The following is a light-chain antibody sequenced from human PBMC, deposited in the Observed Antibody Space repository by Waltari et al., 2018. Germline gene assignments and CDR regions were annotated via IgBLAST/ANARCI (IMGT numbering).Light chain of an antibody. V-gene: IGKV1-39*01. CDR3: QQTYTTPRT. CDR2: DAS. J-gene: IGKJ1*01. Sequence: DIQMTQSPSSLSASVEDRVTITCRASQKISSYLNWYQQKPGTAPRPLIYDASRLQSGVPSRFSGSGSGTDFTLTISSLQPEDFGTYYCQQTYTTPRTFGQVTKVETK. CDR1: QKISSY.